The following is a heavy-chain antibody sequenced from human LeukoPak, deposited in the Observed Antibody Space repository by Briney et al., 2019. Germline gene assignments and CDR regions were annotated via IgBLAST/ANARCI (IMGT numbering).Heavy chain of an antibody. CDR1: GFTFSTYA. CDR2: ISGSGGST. Sequence: SGGSLRLSCAASGFTFSTYAMSWVRQAPGKGLEWVSGISGSGGSTYYADSVKGRFTISRDNSKNTLYLQMNSLRAEDTAVYYCAKVSGQWLESIDYWGQGTLVTVSS. J-gene: IGHJ4*02. V-gene: IGHV3-23*01. CDR3: AKVSGQWLESIDY. D-gene: IGHD6-19*01.